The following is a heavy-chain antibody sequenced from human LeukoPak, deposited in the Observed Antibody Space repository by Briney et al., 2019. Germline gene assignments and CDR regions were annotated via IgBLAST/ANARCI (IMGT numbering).Heavy chain of an antibody. CDR3: ARLAQYCSGGSCYSLAAFDI. D-gene: IGHD2-15*01. V-gene: IGHV5-51*01. CDR1: GYSFTSYW. Sequence: GESLQISCKGSGYSFTSYWIGWVRQMPGKGLEWMGIIYPGDSDTRYSPSFQGQVTISADKSISTAYLQWSSLKASDTAMYYCARLAQYCSGGSCYSLAAFDIWGQGTMVTVSS. CDR2: IYPGDSDT. J-gene: IGHJ3*02.